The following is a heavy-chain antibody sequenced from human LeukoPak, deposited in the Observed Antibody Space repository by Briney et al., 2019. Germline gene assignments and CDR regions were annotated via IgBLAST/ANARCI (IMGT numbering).Heavy chain of an antibody. J-gene: IGHJ4*02. CDR2: ISGSGANT. CDR3: ARTQTEYSYGHPYCFDY. V-gene: IGHV3-23*01. CDR1: GFTVSSNY. Sequence: GGSLRLSCAASGFTVSSNYMSWVRQAPGKGLEWVSAISGSGANTYYADSVKGRFTISRDNSKNTLYLQMNSLRAEDTAVYYCARTQTEYSYGHPYCFDYWGQGTLVTVSS. D-gene: IGHD5-18*01.